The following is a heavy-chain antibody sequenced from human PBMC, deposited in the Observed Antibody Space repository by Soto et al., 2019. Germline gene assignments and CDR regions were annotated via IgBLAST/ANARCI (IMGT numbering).Heavy chain of an antibody. CDR2: INPNSGGT. CDR3: ARERVAAAGNYYYGMDV. D-gene: IGHD6-13*01. Sequence: GASVKVSCKASGYTFTGYYMHWVRQAPGQGLEWMGWINPNSGGTNYAQKFQGWVTMTSDTSISTAYMELSRLRSDDTAVYYCARERVAAAGNYYYGMDVWGQGTTVTVSS. CDR1: GYTFTGYY. V-gene: IGHV1-2*04. J-gene: IGHJ6*02.